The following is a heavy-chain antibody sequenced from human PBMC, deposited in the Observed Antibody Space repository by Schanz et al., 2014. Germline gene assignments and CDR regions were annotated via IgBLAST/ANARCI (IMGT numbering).Heavy chain of an antibody. V-gene: IGHV3-33*01. Sequence: QVQLVESGGGVVQFGRSLRLSCVASGFAFSVYGMHWVRQAPGKGPEWVAVIWSDGSTKYYADSVKGRFTISRDNAKNSLYLQMNSLRAEDTAVYYCARDFDDRRGYGSGYWLGDCMDVWGQGTTVTVSS. CDR2: IWSDGSTK. D-gene: IGHD3-10*01. J-gene: IGHJ6*02. CDR3: ARDFDDRRGYGSGYWLGDCMDV. CDR1: GFAFSVYG.